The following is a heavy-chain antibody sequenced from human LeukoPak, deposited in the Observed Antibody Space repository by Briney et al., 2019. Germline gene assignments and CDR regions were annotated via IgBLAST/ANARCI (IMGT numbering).Heavy chain of an antibody. CDR3: ARLGLEVGGPNWFDP. D-gene: IGHD1-1*01. J-gene: IGHJ5*02. Sequence: GGSLRLSCAASGFTFSRHWMTWVRQAPGKGLEWVAHIKRDGSQKYYLDSVKGRFTISRDNAKNSLYLQMNSLRVEDTAVYYCARLGLEVGGPNWFDPWGQGTLVTVSS. CDR2: IKRDGSQK. V-gene: IGHV3-7*01. CDR1: GFTFSRHW.